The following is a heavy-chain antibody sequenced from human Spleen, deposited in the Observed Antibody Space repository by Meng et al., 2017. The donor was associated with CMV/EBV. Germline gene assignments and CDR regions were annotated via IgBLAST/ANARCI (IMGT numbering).Heavy chain of an antibody. V-gene: IGHV3-33*06. Sequence: GGSLRLSCAASGFTFSSYGMHWVRQDPGKGLEWVAVIWYDGSNKYYADSVKGRFTISRDNSKNTLYLQMNSLRAEDTAVYYCAKDAETEWLIYYYYGMDVWGQGTTVTVSS. CDR1: GFTFSSYG. J-gene: IGHJ6*02. CDR2: IWYDGSNK. D-gene: IGHD3-3*01. CDR3: AKDAETEWLIYYYYGMDV.